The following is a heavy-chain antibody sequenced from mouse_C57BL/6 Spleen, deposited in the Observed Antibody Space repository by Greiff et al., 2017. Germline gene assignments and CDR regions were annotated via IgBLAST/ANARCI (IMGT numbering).Heavy chain of an antibody. CDR2: INPNNGGT. Sequence: EVQLQQSGPELVKPGASVKMSCKASGYTFTDYNMHWVKQIHGKGLEWIGYINPNNGGTSYNQKFKGKATLTVNKSSSTAYMELRSLTSEDSAVYYCARSDWESDFDYWGQGTTLTVSS. V-gene: IGHV1-22*01. D-gene: IGHD4-1*01. J-gene: IGHJ2*01. CDR1: GYTFTDYN. CDR3: ARSDWESDFDY.